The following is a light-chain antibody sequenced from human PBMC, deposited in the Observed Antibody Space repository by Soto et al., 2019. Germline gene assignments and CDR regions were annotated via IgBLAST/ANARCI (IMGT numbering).Light chain of an antibody. V-gene: IGLV3-1*01. Sequence: SYELTQPPSVSVSPGQTASITCSGDKLGDKYACWYQQKPGQSPVLVIYQDSKRPSGIPERFSGSNSGNTATLTISGTQAMDEADYYCQAWEGVFGGGTKLT. CDR1: KLGDKY. CDR2: QDS. CDR3: QAWEGV. J-gene: IGLJ2*01.